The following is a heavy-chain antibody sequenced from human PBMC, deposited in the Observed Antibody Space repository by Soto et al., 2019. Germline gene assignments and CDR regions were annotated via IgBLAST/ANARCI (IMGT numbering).Heavy chain of an antibody. CDR2: IYKSGTI. CDR3: ARTEGNYYDSSGYYYLNLYFDL. V-gene: IGHV4-4*08. D-gene: IGHD3-22*01. J-gene: IGHJ2*01. CDR1: GGSVSSYY. Sequence: SETLSLTCTVSGGSVSSYYWSWIRQPPGKTLEWIGYIYKSGTIRYNSTLKSRVTISVDTSKNQFSLKLSSVTAADTAVYYCARTEGNYYDSSGYYYLNLYFDLLVRGTLVT.